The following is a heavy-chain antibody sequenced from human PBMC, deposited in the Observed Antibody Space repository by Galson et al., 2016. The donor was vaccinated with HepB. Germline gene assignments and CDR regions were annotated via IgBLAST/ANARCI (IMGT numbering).Heavy chain of an antibody. D-gene: IGHD4-11*01. CDR1: GYSFTNYA. V-gene: IGHV1-3*01. CDR2: INPGNGNT. J-gene: IGHJ4*02. CDR3: ARDWSYSNYDYFDY. Sequence: SVKVSCKASGYSFTNYAIHWVRQAPGQRLEWMGWINPGNGNTKYSQKFQGRVTITRDTSATTDYMELSSLGPEDTAVYYCARDWSYSNYDYFDYWGQGTLVTVSS.